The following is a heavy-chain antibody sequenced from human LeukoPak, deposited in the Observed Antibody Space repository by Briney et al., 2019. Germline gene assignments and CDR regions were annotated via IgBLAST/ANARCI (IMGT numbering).Heavy chain of an antibody. J-gene: IGHJ4*02. CDR3: ARVDNWDYNFFGY. CDR2: MNPNSGNT. Sequence: ASVKVSCKASGYTFTSYDINWVRQAPGQGLEWMGWMNPNSGNTAYSQRFKGRVTMSRNPSISTAYMELSSLTSEDTAIYYCARVDNWDYNFFGYWAQGTLVTVSS. D-gene: IGHD1-7*01. V-gene: IGHV1-8*01. CDR1: GYTFTSYD.